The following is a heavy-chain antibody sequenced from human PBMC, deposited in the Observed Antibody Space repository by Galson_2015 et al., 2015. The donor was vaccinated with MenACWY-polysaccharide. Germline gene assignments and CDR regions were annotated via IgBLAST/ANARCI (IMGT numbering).Heavy chain of an antibody. J-gene: IGHJ4*02. CDR2: IKQDGSEK. CDR3: ARDRLVWWELAGVGDNAFDY. CDR1: GFTFSSYW. V-gene: IGHV3-7*01. Sequence: SLRLSCAASGFTFSSYWMSWVRQAPGKGLEWVANIKQDGSEKYYVDSVKGRFTISRDNAKNSLYLQMNSLRAEDTAVYYCARDRLVWWELAGVGDNAFDYWGQGTLVTVSS. D-gene: IGHD1-26*01.